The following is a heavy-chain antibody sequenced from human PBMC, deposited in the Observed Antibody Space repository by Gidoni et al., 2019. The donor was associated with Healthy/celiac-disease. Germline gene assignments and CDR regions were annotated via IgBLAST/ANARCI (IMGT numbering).Heavy chain of an antibody. Sequence: QVTLKESGPVLVKPTETLTLTFPVSGFSVSNARMGVSWIRQPPGKALPWRAHIFSNDEKSYITSLKSRLTISKDTSKSQLVLTMTNMEPVDTATYYCARDRDSGGNFVLYFDHWGRGTLVTVSS. V-gene: IGHV2-26*01. CDR1: GFSVSNARMG. CDR3: ARDRDSGGNFVLYFDH. CDR2: IFSNDEK. J-gene: IGHJ2*01. D-gene: IGHD4-17*01.